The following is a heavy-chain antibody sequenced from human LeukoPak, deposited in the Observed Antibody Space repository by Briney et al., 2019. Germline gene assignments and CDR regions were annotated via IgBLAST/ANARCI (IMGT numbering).Heavy chain of an antibody. J-gene: IGHJ4*02. CDR3: ARDTRSSYLQYYFDY. D-gene: IGHD5-24*01. CDR2: IIPDSGRT. V-gene: IGHV1-2*02. Sequence: GASVKVSCKASGGTFSSYAISWVRQAPGQGLEWMGGIIPDSGRTGFAQKFQGRVTMTRDTSISTAYMELSRLGYDDTAVYYCARDTRSSYLQYYFDYWGQGTLVTVSS. CDR1: GGTFSSYA.